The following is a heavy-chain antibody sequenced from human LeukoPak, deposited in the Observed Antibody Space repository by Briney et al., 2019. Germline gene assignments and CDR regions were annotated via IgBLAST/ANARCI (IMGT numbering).Heavy chain of an antibody. D-gene: IGHD3-10*01. Sequence: ASVKVSCKVSGYTLTELSMHWVRQAPGKGLEWMGGFDPEDGETIYAQKFQGRVTMTEDTSTDTAYMGLSSLRSEDTAVYYCATYYYGSGSYHFDYWGQGTLVTVSS. CDR1: GYTLTELS. J-gene: IGHJ4*02. CDR3: ATYYYGSGSYHFDY. V-gene: IGHV1-24*01. CDR2: FDPEDGET.